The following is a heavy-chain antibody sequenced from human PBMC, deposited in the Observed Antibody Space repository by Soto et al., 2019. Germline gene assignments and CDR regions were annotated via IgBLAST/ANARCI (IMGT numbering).Heavy chain of an antibody. CDR2: INPNSGGT. Sequence: GASVKVSCKASGYTFTGYYMHWVRQAPGQGLEWMGWINPNSGGTNYAQKFQGWVTMTRDTSISTAYMELSRLRSDDTAVYYCARDRGRDFWSRLYYYYYGMDVWGQGTTVTVSS. D-gene: IGHD3-3*01. V-gene: IGHV1-2*04. CDR1: GYTFTGYY. J-gene: IGHJ6*02. CDR3: ARDRGRDFWSRLYYYYYGMDV.